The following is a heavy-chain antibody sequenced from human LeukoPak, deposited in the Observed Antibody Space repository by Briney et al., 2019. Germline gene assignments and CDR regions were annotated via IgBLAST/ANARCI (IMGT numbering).Heavy chain of an antibody. CDR1: GFTFDDYG. V-gene: IGHV3-20*04. Sequence: GGSLRLSCAASGFTFDDYGMSWVRQAPGKGLEWVSGINWNGGRTGYADSVKGRFTMSRDNAKNSLYLQMNSLRAEDTAVYYCARDNYDSSTPYYFDYWGQGTLVTVSS. CDR3: ARDNYDSSTPYYFDY. CDR2: INWNGGRT. D-gene: IGHD3-22*01. J-gene: IGHJ4*02.